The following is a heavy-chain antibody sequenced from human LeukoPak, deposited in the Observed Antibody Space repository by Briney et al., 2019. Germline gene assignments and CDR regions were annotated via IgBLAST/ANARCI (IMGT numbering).Heavy chain of an antibody. D-gene: IGHD4-23*01. CDR2: TKQDGSEK. CDR1: GFTFSRYW. CDR3: ARDLVYGGNSPFDF. Sequence: GGSLRLSCAASGFTFSRYWMSWVRQAPGKGLEWVANTKQDGSEKYYVDSVKGRFTISRDNAKNSLYLQMNSLRAEDTAVYYCARDLVYGGNSPFDFWGQGTLVTVSS. J-gene: IGHJ4*02. V-gene: IGHV3-7*04.